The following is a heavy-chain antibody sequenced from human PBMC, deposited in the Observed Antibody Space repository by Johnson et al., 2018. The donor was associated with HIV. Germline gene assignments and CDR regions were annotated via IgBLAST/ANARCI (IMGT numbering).Heavy chain of an antibody. CDR2: ISYDGSNK. CDR3: VRDPANWGWQGAFDI. CDR1: GFTFSSYA. J-gene: IGHJ3*02. Sequence: QVQLVESGGGVVQPGRSLRLSCAASGFTFSSYAMHWVRQAPGKGLEWVAVISYDGSNKYYADSVKGRFTISRDNSKNTLYLQMNSLRAEDTAVYYCVRDPANWGWQGAFDIWSQGTMVTVSS. V-gene: IGHV3-30*04. D-gene: IGHD7-27*01.